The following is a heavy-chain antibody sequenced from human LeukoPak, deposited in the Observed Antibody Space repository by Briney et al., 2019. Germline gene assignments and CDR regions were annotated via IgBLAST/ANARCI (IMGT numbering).Heavy chain of an antibody. D-gene: IGHD3-10*01. J-gene: IGHJ3*02. V-gene: IGHV3-49*04. CDR3: TRTPRSAGDYYDT. CDR2: IRSQDLGATT. CDR1: GFIFGDYT. Sequence: GGSLRLSCTVSGFIFGDYTMNWVRQAPGKGLEWVSFIRSQDLGATTAYAGSVKGRFTILRDDSKSIAYLQMNSLKTDDTAVYYCTRTPRSAGDYYDTWGQGTVVTVSS.